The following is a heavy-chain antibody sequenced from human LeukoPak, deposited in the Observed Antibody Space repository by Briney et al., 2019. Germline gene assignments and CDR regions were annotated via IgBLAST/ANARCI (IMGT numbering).Heavy chain of an antibody. CDR1: GGSISSYY. D-gene: IGHD2-21*01. J-gene: IGHJ4*02. CDR3: ARRRPIVEGYFDY. Sequence: SETLSLACTVSGGSISSYYWSWIRQPAGKGLEWIGRIYTSGSTNYNPSLKSRLTISVDTSKNQFSLKLSSVTAADTAVYYCARRRPIVEGYFDYWGQGTLVTVSS. CDR2: IYTSGST. V-gene: IGHV4-4*07.